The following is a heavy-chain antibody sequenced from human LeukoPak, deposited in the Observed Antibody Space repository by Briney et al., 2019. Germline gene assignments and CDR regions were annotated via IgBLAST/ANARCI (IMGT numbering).Heavy chain of an antibody. V-gene: IGHV7-4-1*02. CDR2: INTNTGNP. D-gene: IGHD1-26*01. CDR3: ARVIKYSFSVGCFDP. Sequence: GASVKVSCKASGYTFTSYGISWVRQAPGQGLEWMGWINTNTGNPTYAQGFTGRFVFSLDTSVTTAYLQISSLRAEDTAVYYCARVIKYSFSVGCFDPWGQGTLVTVSS. CDR1: GYTFTSYG. J-gene: IGHJ5*02.